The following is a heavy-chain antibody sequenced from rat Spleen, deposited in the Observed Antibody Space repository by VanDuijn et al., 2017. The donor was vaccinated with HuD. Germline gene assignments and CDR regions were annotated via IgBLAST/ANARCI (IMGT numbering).Heavy chain of an antibody. Sequence: EVQLVESGGGLVQPGRSLKLSCAASGFTFSTFPMAWVRQAPKKGLEWVAYITTGGDTTFYRDSVKGRFTISRENAKSTLYLQMDSLRSEDTATYYCVRRQLGALDYWGQGVMVTVSS. CDR3: VRRQLGALDY. J-gene: IGHJ2*01. CDR1: GFTFSTFP. CDR2: ITTGGDTT. D-gene: IGHD5-1*01. V-gene: IGHV5-25*01.